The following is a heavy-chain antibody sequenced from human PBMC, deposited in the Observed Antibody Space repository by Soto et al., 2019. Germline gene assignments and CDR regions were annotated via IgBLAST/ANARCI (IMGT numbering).Heavy chain of an antibody. CDR3: PRSIGSGAVIGGFVY. V-gene: IGHV1-69*01. J-gene: IGHJ4*02. Sequence: QVQLVQSGAEVREPGSAVKVSCKASGGTFKMYAMHWVRQAPGQGLEWMGGIIPILDKPTYAQKFQGRVTIIVDDSTATAYMELSSLRSGNTAVYYCPRSIGSGAVIGGFVYLGQGTLVTVSS. D-gene: IGHD3-16*02. CDR2: IIPILDKP. CDR1: GGTFKMYA.